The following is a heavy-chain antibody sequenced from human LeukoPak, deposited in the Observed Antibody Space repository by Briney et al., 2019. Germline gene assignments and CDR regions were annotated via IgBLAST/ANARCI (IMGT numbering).Heavy chain of an antibody. CDR2: IGSSSSYT. V-gene: IGHV3-11*03. Sequence: PGGSLRLSCAASGFTFSDYYMNWIRQAPGKGLEWVSYIGSSSSYTNYADSVKGRITISRDNAKTSLYLQMNSLRADDTAVYYCARILAVASFHPFDYWGRGTLVTVSS. CDR1: GFTFSDYY. D-gene: IGHD6-19*01. CDR3: ARILAVASFHPFDY. J-gene: IGHJ4*02.